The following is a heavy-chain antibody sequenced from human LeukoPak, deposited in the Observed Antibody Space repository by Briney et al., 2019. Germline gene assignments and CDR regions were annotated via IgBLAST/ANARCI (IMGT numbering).Heavy chain of an antibody. D-gene: IGHD3-22*01. CDR2: IYPGDSNT. CDR3: ARFAYGSDYFPGHY. CDR1: GYIFSNYW. Sequence: GESLKISCKGSGYIFSNYWIGWVRQMPGKGLEWMGIIYPGDSNTRYSPSFQGQVTISVDKSSSTAYLQWSSLKASDTAMYYCARFAYGSDYFPGHYWGQGTLVTVSS. V-gene: IGHV5-51*01. J-gene: IGHJ4*02.